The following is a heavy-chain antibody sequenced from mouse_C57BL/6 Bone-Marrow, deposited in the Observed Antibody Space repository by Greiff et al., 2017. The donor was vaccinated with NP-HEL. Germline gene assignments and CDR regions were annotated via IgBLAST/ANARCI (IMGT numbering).Heavy chain of an antibody. CDR1: GFTFSSYG. J-gene: IGHJ2*01. Sequence: DVMLVESGGDLVKPGGSLKLSCAASGFTFSSYGMSWVRQTPDKRLEWVATISSGGSYTYYPDSVKGRFTISRDNAKNTVYLQMSSLKSEDTAMYYCATNWDGGDYWGQGTTLTVSS. CDR2: ISSGGSYT. D-gene: IGHD4-1*01. CDR3: ATNWDGGDY. V-gene: IGHV5-6*02.